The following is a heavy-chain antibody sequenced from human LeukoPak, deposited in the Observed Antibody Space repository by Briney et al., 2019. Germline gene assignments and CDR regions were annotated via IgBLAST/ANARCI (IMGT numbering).Heavy chain of an antibody. CDR3: ATNIVVATDY. CDR1: GGSISSSNYY. D-gene: IGHD1-26*01. Sequence: SETLSLTCTVSGGSISSSNYYWGWIRQPPGKGLEWIGSIYYSGSTYYNPSLKSRVTISVDTSKNQFSLKLSSVTAADTAVYYCATNIVVATDYWGQGTLVTVSS. J-gene: IGHJ4*02. CDR2: IYYSGST. V-gene: IGHV4-39*01.